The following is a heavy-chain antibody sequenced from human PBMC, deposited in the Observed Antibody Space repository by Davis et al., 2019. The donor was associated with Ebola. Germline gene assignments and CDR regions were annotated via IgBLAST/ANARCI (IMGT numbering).Heavy chain of an antibody. V-gene: IGHV3-23*01. CDR1: GFTFSAYA. D-gene: IGHD2-2*01. J-gene: IGHJ5*01. CDR2: IGSDGTSI. Sequence: PAGSLRLSCAASGFTFSAYAMSWVRQAPGKGLEWVSAIGSDGTSIFYAVSVRGRFTISKDNSRSTLSLQMNSLRAENTAVCYCVRRGLSVHHTRWFDSWGQGTLVTVSS. CDR3: VRRGLSVHHTRWFDS.